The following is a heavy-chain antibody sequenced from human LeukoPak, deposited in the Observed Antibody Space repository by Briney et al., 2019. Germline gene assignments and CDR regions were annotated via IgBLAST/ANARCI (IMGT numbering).Heavy chain of an antibody. Sequence: ASVKVSCKASGATFSSYAISWVRQAPGQGLEWKGGIIPIFGTANYAQKFQGRVTITADESTSTAYMELSSLRSEDTAVYYCARAFGDYEGPFDYWGQGTLVTVSS. V-gene: IGHV1-69*13. J-gene: IGHJ4*02. CDR3: ARAFGDYEGPFDY. CDR1: GATFSSYA. CDR2: IIPIFGTA. D-gene: IGHD4-17*01.